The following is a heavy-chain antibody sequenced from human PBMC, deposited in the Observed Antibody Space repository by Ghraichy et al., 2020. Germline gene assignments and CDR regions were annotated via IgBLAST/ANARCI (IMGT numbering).Heavy chain of an antibody. J-gene: IGHJ4*02. Sequence: GGSLRLSCAASGFTFSSYAMSWVRQAPGKGLEWVSVISGSGGYTDYADSVKGRFTISRDNSKNTLYLQMNSLRAEDTAVYYCAKDYGGNPFDYWGQGTLVTVSS. CDR1: GFTFSSYA. CDR3: AKDYGGNPFDY. V-gene: IGHV3-23*01. D-gene: IGHD4-23*01. CDR2: ISGSGGYT.